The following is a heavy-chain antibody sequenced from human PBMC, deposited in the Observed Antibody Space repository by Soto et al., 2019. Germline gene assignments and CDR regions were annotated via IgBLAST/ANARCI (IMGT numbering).Heavy chain of an antibody. CDR3: AADYYDTSGYYFAY. V-gene: IGHV1-69*13. Sequence: VKVSCKASGGTFSSYAITWVRQAPGQGLEWMGGIIPIFGTANYAQKFQGRVTITADESTSTAYMELSSLRSEDTAVYYCAADYYDTSGYYFAYWGQGTLVTVSS. D-gene: IGHD3-22*01. CDR2: IIPIFGTA. J-gene: IGHJ4*02. CDR1: GGTFSSYA.